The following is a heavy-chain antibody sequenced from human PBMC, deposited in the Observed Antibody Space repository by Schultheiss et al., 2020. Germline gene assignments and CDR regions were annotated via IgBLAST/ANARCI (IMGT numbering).Heavy chain of an antibody. V-gene: IGHV3-21*01. CDR3: AISSDPYYYYGMDV. Sequence: CGSLRLSCAASGFTFSSYSMNWVRQAPGKGLEWVSSISSSSSYIYYADSVKGRFTISRDNAKNSLYLQMNSLRAEDTAVYYCAISSDPYYYYGMDVWGQGTTVTVSS. CDR1: GFTFSSYS. D-gene: IGHD3-22*01. CDR2: ISSSSSYI. J-gene: IGHJ6*02.